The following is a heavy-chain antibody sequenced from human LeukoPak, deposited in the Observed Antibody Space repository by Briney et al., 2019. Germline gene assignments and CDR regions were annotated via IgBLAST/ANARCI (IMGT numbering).Heavy chain of an antibody. CDR3: ARGKTIFGVVIGYYYGMDV. CDR2: XNHSGST. Sequence: XXXXGXGLEWXGXXNHSGSTNYNPSLKSRVTISVDTSKNQFSLKLSSVTAADTAVYYCARGKTIFGVVIGYYYGMDVWGQGTTVTVSS. V-gene: IGHV4-34*01. D-gene: IGHD3-3*01. J-gene: IGHJ6*02.